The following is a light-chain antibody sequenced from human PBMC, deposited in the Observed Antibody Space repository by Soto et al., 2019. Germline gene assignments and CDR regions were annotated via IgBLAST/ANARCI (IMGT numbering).Light chain of an antibody. Sequence: DIVMTQSPDSLALSLCERATINCTSSQNVLYSSNKNDLAWFQQKPGQPPKLLIYWASTRESGVPDRFSGSGSGTDFTLTISSLQAEDVAVYYCQQYYSPPWTFGQGTKVEIK. CDR3: QQYYSPPWT. V-gene: IGKV4-1*01. CDR1: QNVLYSSNKND. J-gene: IGKJ1*01. CDR2: WAS.